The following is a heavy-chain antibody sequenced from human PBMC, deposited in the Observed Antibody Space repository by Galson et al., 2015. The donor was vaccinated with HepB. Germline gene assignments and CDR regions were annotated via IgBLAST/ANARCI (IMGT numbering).Heavy chain of an antibody. V-gene: IGHV3-33*08. CDR3: ARSRYSNSWSYWFDH. Sequence: SLRLSCAASGFTFSSYGMRWVRQAPGKGLEWVAVIWYVGSNKYYADSVKGRFTISRDNSKNTLYLQMNSLRAEDTAVYYCARSRYSNSWSYWFDHWGQGTLVTVSS. CDR2: IWYVGSNK. CDR1: GFTFSSYG. J-gene: IGHJ5*02. D-gene: IGHD6-13*01.